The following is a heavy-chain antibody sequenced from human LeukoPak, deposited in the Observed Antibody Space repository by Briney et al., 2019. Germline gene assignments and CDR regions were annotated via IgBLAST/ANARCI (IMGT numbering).Heavy chain of an antibody. D-gene: IGHD2-2*01. V-gene: IGHV4-39*07. CDR2: MYYSGST. CDR1: GGSISSSSYY. CDR3: AARSCSSTTCYRAREYFQH. Sequence: SETLSLTCTVSGGSISSSSYYWGWIRQPPGKGLEWIGSMYYSGSTYYNPSLKSRVTISVDTSKNQFSLKLSSVTAADTAVYYCAARSCSSTTCYRAREYFQHWGQGTLVTVSS. J-gene: IGHJ1*01.